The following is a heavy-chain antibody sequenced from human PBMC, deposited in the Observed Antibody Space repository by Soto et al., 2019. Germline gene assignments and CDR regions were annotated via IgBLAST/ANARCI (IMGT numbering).Heavy chain of an antibody. V-gene: IGHV3-33*01. Sequence: GGSLRLSCAASGFTFSSYGMHWVRQAPGKGLEWVAVIWYDGSNKYYADSVKGRFTISRDNSKNTLYLQMNSLRAEDTAVYYCARPGLRYFDWSPLSSFDYWGQGTLVTVSS. D-gene: IGHD3-9*01. CDR1: GFTFSSYG. J-gene: IGHJ4*02. CDR3: ARPGLRYFDWSPLSSFDY. CDR2: IWYDGSNK.